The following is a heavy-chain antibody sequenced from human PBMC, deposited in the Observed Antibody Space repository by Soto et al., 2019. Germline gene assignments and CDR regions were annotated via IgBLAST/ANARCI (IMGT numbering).Heavy chain of an antibody. V-gene: IGHV3-66*01. Sequence: EVHLVESGGGLVQPGGSLRLSCAASGFTVSSKYMSWVRQAPGKGLEWVSLIQSGGPTYYEDSVKGRFTISSDTSENTLHFQMDSLRAEDTAVYYCARDDVLCGGGRCYGVPVDGWGKGTKVTVSA. CDR1: GFTVSSKY. D-gene: IGHD2-15*01. CDR2: IQSGGPT. CDR3: ARDDVLCGGGRCYGVPVDG. J-gene: IGHJ6*04.